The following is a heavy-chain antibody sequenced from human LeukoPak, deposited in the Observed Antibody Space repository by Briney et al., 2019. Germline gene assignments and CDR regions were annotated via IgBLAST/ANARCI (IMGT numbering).Heavy chain of an antibody. CDR2: INHSGST. Sequence: SETLSLTCAVYGGSFSGYYWSWIRQPPGKGLEWIGEINHSGSTNYNPSLKSRVTISVDTSKNQFSLKLSSVTAADTAVYYCARRPRRGYCSGGSCYSSWFDPWGQGTLVTVSS. CDR3: ARRPRRGYCSGGSCYSSWFDP. V-gene: IGHV4-34*01. D-gene: IGHD2-15*01. CDR1: GGSFSGYY. J-gene: IGHJ5*02.